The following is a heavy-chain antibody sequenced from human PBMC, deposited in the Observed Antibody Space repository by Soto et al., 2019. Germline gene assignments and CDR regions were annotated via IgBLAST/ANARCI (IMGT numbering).Heavy chain of an antibody. J-gene: IGHJ4*02. D-gene: IGHD2-15*01. CDR2: ISAYNGNT. CDR3: ARDGDCSGGSCYAAGADY. Sequence: ASVKVSCKASGYTFTSYGISWVRQAPGQGLEWMGWISAYNGNTNYAQKLQGRVTMTTDTSTSTAYMELRSLRSDDTAVYYCARDGDCSGGSCYAAGADYWGQGTLVTVSS. V-gene: IGHV1-18*01. CDR1: GYTFTSYG.